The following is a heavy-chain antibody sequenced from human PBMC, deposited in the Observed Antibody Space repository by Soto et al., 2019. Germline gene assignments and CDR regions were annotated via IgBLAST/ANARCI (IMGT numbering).Heavy chain of an antibody. CDR3: AKGRSYYYYYGVDV. V-gene: IGHV3-53*01. J-gene: IGHJ6*02. CDR2: IDSGGST. Sequence: PGGSLRLSCAASGFTASSNYMSWVRQAPGKGLEWVSVIDSGGSTYYADSVKGRFTISRDNSKSTLYLQMNSLRAEDTALYYCAKGRSYYYYYGVDVWGQGTTVTVS. CDR1: GFTASSNY.